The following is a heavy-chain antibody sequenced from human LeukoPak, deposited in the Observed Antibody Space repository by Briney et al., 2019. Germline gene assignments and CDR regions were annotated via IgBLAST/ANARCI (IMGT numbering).Heavy chain of an antibody. CDR2: ISSSGNTI. V-gene: IGHV3-48*03. J-gene: IGHJ4*02. CDR1: GFTFNIYE. Sequence: PGGSLRLSCAASGFTFNIYEMNWVRQAPGRGLEWLSVISSSGNTIYYADSVKGRFTVSRDNAKTSLYLQMNSLRAEDTAVYYCASAYASYDFWSGYENFDFWGQGTLVTVSS. D-gene: IGHD3-3*01. CDR3: ASAYASYDFWSGYENFDF.